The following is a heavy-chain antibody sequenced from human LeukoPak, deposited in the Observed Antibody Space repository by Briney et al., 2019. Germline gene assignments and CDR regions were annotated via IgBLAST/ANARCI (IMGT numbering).Heavy chain of an antibody. D-gene: IGHD2-15*01. J-gene: IGHJ4*02. CDR1: GGSISNYY. CDR3: ARGSAPGGTRLFDY. CDR2: IYSCGTT. Sequence: SGTLSLTCTVSGGSISNYYWNWIRQPPGKGLEWIGFIYSCGTTNYNPSLKGRLSFSIDTSKNQFSLKLTSMTAADTAVYYCARGSAPGGTRLFDYWGQGTLVTVSS. V-gene: IGHV4-59*01.